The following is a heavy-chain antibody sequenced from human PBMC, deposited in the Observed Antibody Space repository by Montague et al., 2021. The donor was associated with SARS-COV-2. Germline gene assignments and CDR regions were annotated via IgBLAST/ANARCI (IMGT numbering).Heavy chain of an antibody. CDR2: IYYSGST. J-gene: IGHJ4*02. D-gene: IGHD6-13*01. CDR1: GGSISSSSYY. CDR3: ARHKRWRIAAAGRDFDY. V-gene: IGHV4-39*01. Sequence: SETLSLTCTVSGGSISSSSYYWGWIRQPPGKGLEWIGSIYYSGSTYYNPSLKSRVTISVDTSKNQFSLELSSATAADTAVYYCARHKRWRIAAAGRDFDYWGQGTLVTVSS.